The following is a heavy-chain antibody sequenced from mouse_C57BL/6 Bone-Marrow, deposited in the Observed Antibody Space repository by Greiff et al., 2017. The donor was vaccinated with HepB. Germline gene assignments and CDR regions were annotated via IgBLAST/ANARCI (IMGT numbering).Heavy chain of an antibody. Sequence: VQLQQSGPELVKPGASVKISCKASGYAFSSSWMNWVKQRPGKGLEWIGRIYPGDGDTNYNGKFKGKATLTADKSSSTAYMQLSSLTSEDSAVYFCARMRGPMDYWGQGTSVTVSS. D-gene: IGHD3-3*01. J-gene: IGHJ4*01. CDR1: GYAFSSSW. V-gene: IGHV1-82*01. CDR3: ARMRGPMDY. CDR2: IYPGDGDT.